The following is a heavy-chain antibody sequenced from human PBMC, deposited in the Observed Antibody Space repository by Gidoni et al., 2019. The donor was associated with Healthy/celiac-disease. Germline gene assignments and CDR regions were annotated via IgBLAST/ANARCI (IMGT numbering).Heavy chain of an antibody. CDR2: IYHSGST. CDR3: ARAAPLGYCSGGSCRTNHPYYYDSSDGNWFDP. CDR1: GGSISSSNW. D-gene: IGHD2-15*01. V-gene: IGHV4-4*02. Sequence: QVQLLESGPGLVKPSGTLSLTCAVSGGSISSSNWWSWVRQPPGQGREWIGEIYHSGSTNYNPALKSRVTISVYKSKNQFSLKLSSVTAADTAGYYCARAAPLGYCSGGSCRTNHPYYYDSSDGNWFDPWCQGTLVTVSS. J-gene: IGHJ5*02.